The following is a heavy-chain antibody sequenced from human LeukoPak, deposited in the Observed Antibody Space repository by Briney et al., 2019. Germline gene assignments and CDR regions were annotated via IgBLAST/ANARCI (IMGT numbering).Heavy chain of an antibody. CDR1: GYTFTSYG. CDR3: ARWGGHCTSGLCYYFDC. V-gene: IGHV1-2*02. CDR2: INPHSGDT. J-gene: IGHJ4*02. D-gene: IGHD2-8*01. Sequence: ASVKVSCKSTGYTFTSYGINWVRQAPGQVLEWIGWINPHSGDTDYAQKFQGRVTMTRDTSISTAYMELSRLRSDDTAVYYCARWGGHCTSGLCYYFDCWGQGTLVTVSS.